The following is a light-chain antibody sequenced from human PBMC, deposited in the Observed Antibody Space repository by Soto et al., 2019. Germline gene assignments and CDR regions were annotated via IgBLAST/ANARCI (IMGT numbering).Light chain of an antibody. J-gene: IGLJ3*02. CDR2: INYDGTH. Sequence: QSVLTQSPSASASLGASVKLTCTLSSGYSTYAIAWHQQQSEKGPRFLMKINYDGTHSKGDGFFDRFSGSSSGADRHLPLSSLQSEDGADYYCQSLGTGIQVFGGGTQVTVL. CDR1: SGYSTYA. V-gene: IGLV4-69*01. CDR3: QSLGTGIQV.